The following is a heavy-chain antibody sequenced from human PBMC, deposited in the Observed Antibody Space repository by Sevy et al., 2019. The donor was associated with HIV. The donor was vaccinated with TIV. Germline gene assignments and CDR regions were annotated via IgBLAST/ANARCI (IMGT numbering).Heavy chain of an antibody. V-gene: IGHV5-51*01. CDR3: GRSGKYSGYEFVS. Sequence: GGSLRLSCKGSGYTFTTNWIGWVRQMPGKGLEWMGIIYPSDSDTRYSPSFQGQVTISADKSIDTAYLQWSSLKASDTAIYYCGRSGKYSGYEFVSWGQGTLVTVSS. D-gene: IGHD5-12*01. J-gene: IGHJ4*02. CDR1: GYTFTTNW. CDR2: IYPSDSDT.